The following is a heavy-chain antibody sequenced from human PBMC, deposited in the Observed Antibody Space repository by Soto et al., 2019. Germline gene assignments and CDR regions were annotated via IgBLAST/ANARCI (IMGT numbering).Heavy chain of an antibody. CDR1: GYTFSNYG. Sequence: QVQLVQSGAEVKKPGASVKVSCKASGYTFSNYGISWVRQGPGQGLEWMGWISGYNGNTHYEEKVQDRIKMTTDTITGTTYLELGSLRSDDTAVYFCARDPGFGFGYSYAFAMDVWGQGTTVTVSS. CDR3: ARDPGFGFGYSYAFAMDV. CDR2: ISGYNGNT. V-gene: IGHV1-18*01. D-gene: IGHD5-18*01. J-gene: IGHJ6*02.